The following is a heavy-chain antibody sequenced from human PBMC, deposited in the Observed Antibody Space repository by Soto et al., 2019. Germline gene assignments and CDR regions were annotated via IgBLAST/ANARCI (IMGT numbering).Heavy chain of an antibody. CDR2: INPNSGGT. V-gene: IGHV1-2*02. CDR1: GYTFTGYY. D-gene: IGHD2-15*01. CDR3: ARDFGCSGGSCSNWFDP. J-gene: IGHJ5*02. Sequence: GASVKVSCKASGYTFTGYYMHWVRQAPGQGLEWMGWINPNSGGTNYAQKFQGRVTMTRDTSISTAYMELSRLRSDDTAVYYCARDFGCSGGSCSNWFDPWGQGTLVTVSS.